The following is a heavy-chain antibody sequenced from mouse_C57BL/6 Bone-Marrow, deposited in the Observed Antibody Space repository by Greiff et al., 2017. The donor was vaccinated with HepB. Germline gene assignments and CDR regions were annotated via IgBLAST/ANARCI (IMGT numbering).Heavy chain of an antibody. Sequence: EVKLVESEGGLVQPGSSMKLSCTASGFTFSDYYMAWVRQVPEKGLEWVANINYDGSSTYYLESLKSRFIISRDNAKNILYLQMSSLKSEDTATYYCARGGDYDETWFAYWGQGTLVTVSA. CDR1: GFTFSDYY. CDR3: ARGGDYDETWFAY. J-gene: IGHJ3*01. D-gene: IGHD2-4*01. CDR2: INYDGSST. V-gene: IGHV5-16*01.